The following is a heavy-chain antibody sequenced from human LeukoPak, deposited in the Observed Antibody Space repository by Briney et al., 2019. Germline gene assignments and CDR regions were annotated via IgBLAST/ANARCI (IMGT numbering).Heavy chain of an antibody. CDR3: AKDNGDDYGDYYYMDV. J-gene: IGHJ6*03. D-gene: IGHD4-17*01. CDR1: GFSFRSCD. V-gene: IGHV3-23*01. CDR2: FSGSGGST. Sequence: PGASQRLFCAPWGFSFRSCDMRGVRQAPGQGWVWASEFSGSGGSTYYADSVKGRFTISRYKSKNTLYQQMNSLKAEDTDVYYCAKDNGDDYGDYYYMDVWGKGTTVTVSS.